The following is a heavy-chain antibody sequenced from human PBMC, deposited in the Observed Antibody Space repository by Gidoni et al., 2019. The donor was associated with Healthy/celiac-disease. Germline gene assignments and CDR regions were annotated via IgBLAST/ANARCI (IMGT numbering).Heavy chain of an antibody. V-gene: IGHV3-48*02. Sequence: EVQLVESGGGLVQPGGSLRLSCAASGFTFSSYSMNWVRQAPGKGLEWVSYISSSSSTIYYADSVKGRFTISRDNAKNSLYLQMNSLRDEDTAVYYCARTYCSSTSCRGYFDYWGQGTLVTVSS. D-gene: IGHD2-2*01. CDR3: ARTYCSSTSCRGYFDY. J-gene: IGHJ4*02. CDR2: ISSSSSTI. CDR1: GFTFSSYS.